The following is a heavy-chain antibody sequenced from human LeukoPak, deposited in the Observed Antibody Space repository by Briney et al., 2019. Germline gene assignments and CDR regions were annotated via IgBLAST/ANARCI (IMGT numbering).Heavy chain of an antibody. CDR2: INPNSGGT. CDR3: ARGLRFLFFDY. D-gene: IGHD3-3*01. J-gene: IGHJ4*02. Sequence: ASVKVSCKASGGTFSSYAISWVRQAPGQGLEWMGWINPNSGGTNYAQKFQGRVTMTRDTSISTAYMELSRLRSDDTAVYYCARGLRFLFFDYWGQGTLVTVSS. V-gene: IGHV1-2*02. CDR1: GGTFSSYA.